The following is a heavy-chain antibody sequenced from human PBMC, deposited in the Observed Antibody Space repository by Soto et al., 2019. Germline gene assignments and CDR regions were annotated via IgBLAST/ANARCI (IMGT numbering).Heavy chain of an antibody. CDR2: IKSKTDGGTT. Sequence: PGGSLRLSCAASGFTFSNAWMSWVRQAPGKXLEWVGRIKSKTDGGTTDYAAPVKGRFTISRDDSKNTLYLQMNSLKTEDTAVYYCTIRYCSSTSCPYYYYGMDVWGQGTTVTVSS. D-gene: IGHD2-2*01. CDR1: GFTFSNAW. J-gene: IGHJ6*02. V-gene: IGHV3-15*01. CDR3: TIRYCSSTSCPYYYYGMDV.